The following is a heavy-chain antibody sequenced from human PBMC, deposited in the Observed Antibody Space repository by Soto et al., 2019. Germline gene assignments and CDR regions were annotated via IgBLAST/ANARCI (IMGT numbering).Heavy chain of an antibody. Sequence: GGSLRLSCAASGFTFSSYGMHWVRQAPGKGLEWVAVIWYDGSNKYYADSVKGRFTISRDNSKNTLYLQMNSLRAEDTAVYYCARDRYDYIWGSPPLVYYYYYYMDVWGKGTTVTVSS. CDR1: GFTFSSYG. CDR2: IWYDGSNK. J-gene: IGHJ6*03. V-gene: IGHV3-33*01. D-gene: IGHD3-16*01. CDR3: ARDRYDYIWGSPPLVYYYYYYMDV.